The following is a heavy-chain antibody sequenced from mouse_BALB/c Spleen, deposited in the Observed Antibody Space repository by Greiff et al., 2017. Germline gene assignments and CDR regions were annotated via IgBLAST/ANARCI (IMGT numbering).Heavy chain of an antibody. J-gene: IGHJ2*01. D-gene: IGHD1-1*01. CDR3: ARGTTVSYYFDY. CDR2: IDPENGNT. V-gene: IGHV14-1*02. Sequence: EVMLVESGAELVRPGALVKLSCKASGFNIKDYYMHWVKQRPEQGLEWIGWIDPENGNTIYDPKFQGKASITADTSSNTAYLQLSSLTSEDTAVYYCARGTTVSYYFDYWGQGTTLTVSS. CDR1: GFNIKDYY.